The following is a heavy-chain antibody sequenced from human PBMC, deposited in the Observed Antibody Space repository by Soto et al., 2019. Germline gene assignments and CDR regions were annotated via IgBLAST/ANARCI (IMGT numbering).Heavy chain of an antibody. CDR3: AKGSVSPHQFLGH. Sequence: QVQLVESGGGVVQPGRSLRLSCAASGFTFNNYGMHWVRQAPGKGLEWVTTISSDGNDKYYADSVKGRFNISRDNSKNTLDLQMNGLRAEDTAIYFCAKGSVSPHQFLGHWGQGTLVTVSS. V-gene: IGHV3-30*18. J-gene: IGHJ4*02. CDR2: ISSDGNDK. CDR1: GFTFNNYG. D-gene: IGHD3-3*01.